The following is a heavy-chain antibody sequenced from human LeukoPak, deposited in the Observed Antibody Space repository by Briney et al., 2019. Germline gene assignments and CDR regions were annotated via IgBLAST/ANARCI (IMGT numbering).Heavy chain of an antibody. V-gene: IGHV3-23*01. CDR3: AKVKYIVVVPAAIAF. D-gene: IGHD2-2*02. CDR2: ISGSAGGT. CDR1: GFAFSNYA. J-gene: IGHJ4*02. Sequence: GGSLRLSCAASGFAFSNYAMNWVRQAPGRGLEWVSLISGSAGGTYYADSVKGRFTISRDNSKNTLYLQMNSLRAEDTAIYYCAKVKYIVVVPAAIAFWGQGTLVTVSS.